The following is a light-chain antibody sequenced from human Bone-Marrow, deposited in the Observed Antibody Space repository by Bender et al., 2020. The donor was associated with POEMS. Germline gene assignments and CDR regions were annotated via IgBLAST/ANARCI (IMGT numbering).Light chain of an antibody. CDR2: EDN. Sequence: SSALTQDPAVSVALGHTVRITCHGDSPRHAYACWYQQRPGQSPVLVMYEDNKWPSGIPERFSVSNSGNTATLVISGAQVIDEAYYYCQAWVGSAIFGGGTKLTVL. J-gene: IGLJ2*01. CDR1: SPRHAY. V-gene: IGLV3-1*01. CDR3: QAWVGSAI.